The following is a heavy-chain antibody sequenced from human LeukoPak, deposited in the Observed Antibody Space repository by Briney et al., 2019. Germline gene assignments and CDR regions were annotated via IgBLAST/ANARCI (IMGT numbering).Heavy chain of an antibody. CDR2: ISYDGSNK. D-gene: IGHD6-13*01. CDR3: ARDRGKIAGAPRGFDY. V-gene: IGHV3-30*19. J-gene: IGHJ4*02. Sequence: GGSLRLSCAASGFTFSSYVMHWVRQAPGKGLEWVAVISYDGSNKYYADSVKGRFTISRDNSKNTLYLQMNSLRAEDTAVYYCARDRGKIAGAPRGFDYWGQGTLVTVSS. CDR1: GFTFSSYV.